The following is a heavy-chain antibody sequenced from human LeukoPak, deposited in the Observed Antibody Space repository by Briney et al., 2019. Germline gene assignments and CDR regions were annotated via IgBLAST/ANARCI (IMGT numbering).Heavy chain of an antibody. CDR2: INGSGGRI. D-gene: IGHD4-17*01. Sequence: GGSLRLSCAASGFTFSSYAMSWVRQAPGKGLEWVSAINGSGGRIYYADSVKGRFTISRDNSKSTLYLQMNSLRAEDTAVYYCASEGHDYGDYRVYWGQGTLVTVSS. CDR3: ASEGHDYGDYRVY. J-gene: IGHJ4*02. V-gene: IGHV3-23*01. CDR1: GFTFSSYA.